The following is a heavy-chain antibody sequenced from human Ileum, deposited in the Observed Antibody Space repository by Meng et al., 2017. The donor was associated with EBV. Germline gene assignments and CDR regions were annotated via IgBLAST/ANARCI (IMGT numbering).Heavy chain of an antibody. CDR3: ARTYYYDSSGYAPFDY. V-gene: IGHV4-39*07. J-gene: IGHJ4*02. Sequence: QLQDSGPGLVKASETRSPTCRVAGGSLSSSSYYWGGTRQPPGKGLEWIGNIHYSGSTYYDPSLKSRVTISVDTSKNQFSLKLRSVTAADTAVYYCARTYYYDSSGYAPFDYWGQGTLVTVSS. CDR2: IHYSGST. D-gene: IGHD3-22*01. CDR1: GGSLSSSSYY.